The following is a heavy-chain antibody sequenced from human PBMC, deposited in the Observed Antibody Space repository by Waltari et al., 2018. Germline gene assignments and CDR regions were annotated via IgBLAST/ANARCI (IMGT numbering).Heavy chain of an antibody. J-gene: IGHJ4*02. V-gene: IGHV3-43D*03. CDR2: NSWYGSTT. Sequence: EVQLVESGGVVVQPGGSLRLSCAASGFTFDDYAMHWVRQATGKGLKLVARNSWYGSTTSNADSVKSRFTISRDNSKNSLYLQMNSLRAEDNALYYCAKDSRGYSGWVDYWGQGTLVTVSS. CDR3: AKDSRGYSGWVDY. CDR1: GFTFDDYA. D-gene: IGHD6-19*01.